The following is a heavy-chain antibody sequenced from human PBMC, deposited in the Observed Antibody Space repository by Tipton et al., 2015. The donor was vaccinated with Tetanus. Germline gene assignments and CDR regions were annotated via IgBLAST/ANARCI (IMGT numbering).Heavy chain of an antibody. CDR1: GDSLSNGDYY. Sequence: LRLSCTVSGDSLSNGDYYWSWIRQPPGKGLESIGYIYYSGSTYYNPSLKSRVTISVDTSNNQFSLKLNSVTAADTAVYYCARLASYSNHLDAWGQGALVTVSS. V-gene: IGHV4-30-4*01. CDR2: IYYSGST. D-gene: IGHD4-11*01. CDR3: ARLASYSNHLDA. J-gene: IGHJ4*02.